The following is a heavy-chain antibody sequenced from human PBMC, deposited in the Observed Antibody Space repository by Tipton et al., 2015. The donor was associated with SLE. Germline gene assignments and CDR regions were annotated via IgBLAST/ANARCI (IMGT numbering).Heavy chain of an antibody. CDR1: GGSIRSSSYY. Sequence: TLSLTCTVSGGSIRSSSYYWGWIRQPPGKGLVWIGTIYYSGSTYYNPSPKSLVTISIDTSKNQFSLKLSSVTAADTAVYYCARTSDYFDYWGQGTLVTVSS. CDR3: ARTSDYFDY. CDR2: IYYSGST. V-gene: IGHV4-39*01. J-gene: IGHJ4*02.